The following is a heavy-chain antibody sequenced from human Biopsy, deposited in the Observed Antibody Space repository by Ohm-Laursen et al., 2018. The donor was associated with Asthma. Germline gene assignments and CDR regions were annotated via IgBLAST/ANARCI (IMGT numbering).Heavy chain of an antibody. CDR1: GFDLRDYT. Sequence: SLRLSCAASGFDLRDYTMNWVRQAPGKGLEWVASISSLSRYIYHATSLRGRFTISRDNAKRSLYLQMDSLRGDYTAVYYCSRDFTIGSGSPFHFWGRGTLVTVSS. CDR3: SRDFTIGSGSPFHF. D-gene: IGHD3-10*01. CDR2: ISSLSRYI. J-gene: IGHJ4*02. V-gene: IGHV3-21*01.